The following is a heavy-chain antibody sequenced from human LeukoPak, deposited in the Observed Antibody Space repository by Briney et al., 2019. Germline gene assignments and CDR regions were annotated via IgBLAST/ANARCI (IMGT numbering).Heavy chain of an antibody. CDR2: FHPEDGET. CDR1: GSMVTELS. CDR3: AIVLAVGVVDWFDP. D-gene: IGHD6-19*01. Sequence: GASVKVSSKVSGSMVTELSMHWVRQAPGKGLEWMGGFHPEDGETIYAQKFKGRVTMTEDSSTDTAYMELSSLRSEDTAVYYCAIVLAVGVVDWFDPWGQRTLVTVSS. J-gene: IGHJ5*02. V-gene: IGHV1-24*01.